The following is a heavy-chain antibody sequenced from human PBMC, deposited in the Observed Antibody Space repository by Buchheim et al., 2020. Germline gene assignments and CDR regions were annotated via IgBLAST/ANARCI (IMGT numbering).Heavy chain of an antibody. D-gene: IGHD6-19*01. J-gene: IGHJ4*02. CDR3: ARGDIFVAGPFDY. V-gene: IGHV3-7*01. Sequence: EVQLVESGGGLVQPGGSLRLSCAASGFTFSTYWMTWVRQAPGKGLDWVANIDQDGRKTYYVDSLKGRFTISRDNARNSSYLQMNSLSAEDTAVYYCARGDIFVAGPFDYWGQGT. CDR1: GFTFSTYW. CDR2: IDQDGRKT.